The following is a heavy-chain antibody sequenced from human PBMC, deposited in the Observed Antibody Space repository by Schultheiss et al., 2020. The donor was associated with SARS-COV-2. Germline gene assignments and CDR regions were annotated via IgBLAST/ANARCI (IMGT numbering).Heavy chain of an antibody. CDR1: GGSISSYY. J-gene: IGHJ3*02. CDR3: AREEGYCSSTSCQGAFDI. V-gene: IGHV4-59*01. Sequence: GSLRLSCTVSGGSISSYYWSWIRQPPGKGLEWIGYIYYSGSTNYNPSLKSRVTISVETSKNQFSLKLSSVTAADTAVYYCAREEGYCSSTSCQGAFDIWGQGTMVTVSS. CDR2: IYYSGST. D-gene: IGHD2-2*01.